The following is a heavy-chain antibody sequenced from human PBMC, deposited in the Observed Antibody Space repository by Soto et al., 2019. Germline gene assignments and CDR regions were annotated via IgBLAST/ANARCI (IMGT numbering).Heavy chain of an antibody. V-gene: IGHV3-30*03. CDR2: MSHDGSNK. D-gene: IGHD6-19*01. Sequence: GGSLRLSCAASGFTFSGYGMRWVRQAPGKGLEWVAVMSHDGSNKYYADSVKGRFTISRDISKNTLYLQMNSLRAEDTAVYYCARDEAFGYSSGWGQGTLVTVSS. CDR3: ARDEAFGYSSG. J-gene: IGHJ4*02. CDR1: GFTFSGYG.